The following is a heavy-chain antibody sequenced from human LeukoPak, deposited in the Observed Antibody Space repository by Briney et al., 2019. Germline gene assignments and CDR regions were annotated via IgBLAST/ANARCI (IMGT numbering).Heavy chain of an antibody. J-gene: IGHJ4*02. CDR3: AKDTGVGIAVYYFDY. D-gene: IGHD6-19*01. CDR2: ISSSSSYI. CDR1: GFTFSSYS. V-gene: IGHV3-21*04. Sequence: GGSLRLSCAASGFTFSSYSMNWVRQAPGKGLEWVSSISSSSSYIYYADSVKGRFTISRDNSKNTLYLQMNSLRAEDTAVYYCAKDTGVGIAVYYFDYWGQGTLVTVSS.